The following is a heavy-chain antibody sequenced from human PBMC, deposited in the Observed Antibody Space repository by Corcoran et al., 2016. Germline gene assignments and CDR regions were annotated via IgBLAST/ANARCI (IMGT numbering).Heavy chain of an antibody. V-gene: IGHV4-38-2*02. CDR1: GYSISSGYY. J-gene: IGHJ4*02. CDR3: ARDGVLVGGSYFGY. Sequence: QVQLQESGPGLVKPSETLSLPCTVSGYSISSGYYWGWIRPPPGKGLEWGGSIYHSGSTYYNPSLKSRVTISVDTSKNQFSLKLSSVTAADTAVYYCARDGVLVGGSYFGYWGQGTLVTVSS. CDR2: IYHSGST. D-gene: IGHD2-8*02.